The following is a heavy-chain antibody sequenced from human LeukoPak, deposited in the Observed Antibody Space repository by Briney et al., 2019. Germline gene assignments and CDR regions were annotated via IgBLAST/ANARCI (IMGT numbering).Heavy chain of an antibody. Sequence: SETLSLTCAVYGGSFSGYYWSWIRQPPGKGLEWIGEINHSGSTNYNPSLKSRVTISVDTSKNQFSLKLSSVTAADTAVYYCARVGRAVRGVTDFDYWGQGTLVTVSS. CDR3: ARVGRAVRGVTDFDY. D-gene: IGHD3-10*01. CDR1: GGSFSGYY. V-gene: IGHV4-34*01. CDR2: INHSGST. J-gene: IGHJ4*02.